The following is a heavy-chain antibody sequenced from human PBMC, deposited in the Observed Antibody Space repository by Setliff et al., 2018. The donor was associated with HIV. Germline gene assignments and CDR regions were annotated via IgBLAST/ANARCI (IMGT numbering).Heavy chain of an antibody. CDR2: IGGSGFGT. V-gene: IGHV3-23*01. Sequence: GGSLRLSCAASGFTFSNFAITWVRQAPGKGLEWVSAIGGSGFGTYYADSVKGRFTISRDNSKNTVDLHMNSLRTEDTAVYYCAKDGDYRNGDYDAFDIWGLGTMVTVSS. D-gene: IGHD4-4*01. CDR1: GFTFSNFA. CDR3: AKDGDYRNGDYDAFDI. J-gene: IGHJ3*02.